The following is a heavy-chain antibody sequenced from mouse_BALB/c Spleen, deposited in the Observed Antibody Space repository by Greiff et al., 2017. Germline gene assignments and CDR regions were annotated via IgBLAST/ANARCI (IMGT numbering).Heavy chain of an antibody. Sequence: VQLQQSGAELAKPGASVKMSCKASGYTFTSYWMHWVKQRPGQGLEWIGYINPSTGYTEYNQKFKDKATLTADKSSSTAYMQLSSLTSEDSAVYYCARGHGYDRFDYWGQGTTLTVSS. CDR2: INPSTGYT. CDR3: ARGHGYDRFDY. D-gene: IGHD2-2*01. CDR1: GYTFTSYW. V-gene: IGHV1-7*01. J-gene: IGHJ2*01.